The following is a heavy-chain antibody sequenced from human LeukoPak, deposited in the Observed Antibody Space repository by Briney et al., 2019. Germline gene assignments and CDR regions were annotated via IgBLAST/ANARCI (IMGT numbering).Heavy chain of an antibody. D-gene: IGHD1-14*01. J-gene: IGHJ4*02. CDR1: GFTFSSSW. CDR2: VNGDGTGT. Sequence: GGSLRLSCAASGFTFSSSWMHWVRQAPGKGLIWVSRVNGDGTGTIYADSVKGRFTISRDNAKNTLYLQMNSPRAEDTAVYYCARYADGIFYWGQGTLVTVSS. CDR3: ARYADGIFY. V-gene: IGHV3-74*01.